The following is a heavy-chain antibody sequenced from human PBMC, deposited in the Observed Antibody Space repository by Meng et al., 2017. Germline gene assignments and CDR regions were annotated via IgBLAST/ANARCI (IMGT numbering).Heavy chain of an antibody. CDR2: AYYRSKWYH. J-gene: IGHJ4*02. Sequence: QTQLQLQGPGLVTPSPSRSLFCPCSGYGASINSADWNWIRQSPSGSLEELGRAYYRSKWYHDYAESVKSRISIDPDTSKNQFSLQLRSVTPEDSAVYYCARGSYSFDSWGQRTLVTVSS. V-gene: IGHV6-1*01. CDR3: ARGSYSFDS. D-gene: IGHD1-26*01. CDR1: GYGASINSAD.